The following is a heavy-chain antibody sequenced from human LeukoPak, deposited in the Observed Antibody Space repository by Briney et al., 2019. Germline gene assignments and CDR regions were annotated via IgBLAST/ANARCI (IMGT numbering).Heavy chain of an antibody. CDR1: GSSFTSYW. CDR3: ARYTDHYYFDY. V-gene: IGHV5-51*01. D-gene: IGHD1-1*01. Sequence: GESLQISSKGSGSSFTSYWIGWGREMPGEGLERMGIIYPGDSDTRYSPSFQGQVTISADKSISTAYLQWSSLNTSDTAIYYCARYTDHYYFDYWGQGTLVTVSS. J-gene: IGHJ4*02. CDR2: IYPGDSDT.